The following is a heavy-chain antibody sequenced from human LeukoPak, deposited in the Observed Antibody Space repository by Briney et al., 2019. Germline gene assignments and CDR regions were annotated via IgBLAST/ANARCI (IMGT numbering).Heavy chain of an antibody. J-gene: IGHJ5*02. D-gene: IGHD6-13*01. Sequence: GESLKISCQGFGYSFTSYWIGWVRQMPGKGMEWMGVIYPGDSRIRYNPSFQGQVTISVDKSISSAYLQWVSLKASDTAMYYCACRDLTSTWSFPWGQGTLVTVSS. CDR1: GYSFTSYW. CDR2: IYPGDSRI. CDR3: ACRDLTSTWSFP. V-gene: IGHV5-51*01.